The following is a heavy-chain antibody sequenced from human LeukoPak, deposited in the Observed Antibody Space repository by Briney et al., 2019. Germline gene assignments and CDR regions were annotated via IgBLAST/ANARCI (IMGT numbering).Heavy chain of an antibody. D-gene: IGHD5-24*01. CDR2: IYPGDSDT. Sequence: AESLQISCKVSGYTFTGYWVAWVRQMPGKGLEWMGIIYPGDSDTRYSPSFEGQVTISADKSISTAYLQWSSLKASDTAMYYCARQDGRALYYFDYWGQGALVTVSS. CDR3: ARQDGRALYYFDY. V-gene: IGHV5-51*01. CDR1: GYTFTGYW. J-gene: IGHJ4*02.